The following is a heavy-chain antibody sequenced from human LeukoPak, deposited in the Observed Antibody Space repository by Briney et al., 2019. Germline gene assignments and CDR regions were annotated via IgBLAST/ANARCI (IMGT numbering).Heavy chain of an antibody. J-gene: IGHJ4*02. V-gene: IGHV1-2*02. CDR3: ARGKVGYGDLPYFDY. D-gene: IGHD4-17*01. Sequence: ASVKVSCKASGYTFTGYYMHWVRQAPGQGLEWMGWINPNRGGTNYAQKFQGRVTMTRDTSISTAYMELSRLRSDDTAVYYCARGKVGYGDLPYFDYWGQGTLVTVSS. CDR1: GYTFTGYY. CDR2: INPNRGGT.